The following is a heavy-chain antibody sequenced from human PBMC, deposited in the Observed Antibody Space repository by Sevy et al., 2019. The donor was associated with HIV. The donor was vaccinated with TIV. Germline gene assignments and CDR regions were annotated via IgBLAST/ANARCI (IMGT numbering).Heavy chain of an antibody. Sequence: ASVKVSCKASGYTFTSYGISWVRQAPGQGLEWMGWINGYNGNTNYGQKLQGRVTMTTDTSTNTAYMELRSLRSDDTAVFYCARGEAAGGTLIEYWGQGTLVTVSS. V-gene: IGHV1-18*04. D-gene: IGHD6-13*01. CDR2: INGYNGNT. CDR3: ARGEAAGGTLIEY. J-gene: IGHJ4*02. CDR1: GYTFTSYG.